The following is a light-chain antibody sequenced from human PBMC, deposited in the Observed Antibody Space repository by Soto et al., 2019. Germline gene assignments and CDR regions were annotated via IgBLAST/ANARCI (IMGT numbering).Light chain of an antibody. CDR3: AAWDDSLNGHV. V-gene: IGLV1-44*01. J-gene: IGLJ1*01. CDR2: SNN. Sequence: QSALTQPPSASGTPGQRVTISCSGSSSNIGSNTVNWYQQLPGTAPKLLIYSNNQRPSGVPDRFSGSKSGTSASLAISGLQSEDEADYYCAAWDDSLNGHVFGTGIKLTVL. CDR1: SSNIGSNT.